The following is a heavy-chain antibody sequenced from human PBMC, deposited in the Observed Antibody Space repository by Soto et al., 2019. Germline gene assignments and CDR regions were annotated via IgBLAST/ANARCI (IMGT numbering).Heavy chain of an antibody. J-gene: IGHJ4*02. D-gene: IGHD3-16*02. CDR1: GFTFSNAW. CDR2: IKSKTDGGTT. CDR3: TTRGGSRIGVVIVFVY. Sequence: GGSLRLSCAASGFTFSNAWMSWVRQAPGKGLEWVGRIKSKTDGGTTDDAAPVKGRFTISSDDYKTTLYLQMNSLKTEDTAMYYCTTRGGSRIGVVIVFVYWGQGTLVTVSS. V-gene: IGHV3-15*01.